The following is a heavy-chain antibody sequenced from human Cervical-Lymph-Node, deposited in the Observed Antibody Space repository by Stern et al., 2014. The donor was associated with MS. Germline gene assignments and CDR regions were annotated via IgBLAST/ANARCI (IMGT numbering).Heavy chain of an antibody. D-gene: IGHD2-8*01. CDR1: GYTFTNYF. CDR3: ARAQEFSNVVANY. V-gene: IGHV1-46*03. CDR2: INPTTGRT. J-gene: IGHJ4*02. Sequence: VQLEESGAEVKKPGASMRISCKASGYTFTNYFIHWVRQAPRQRPEWMGIINPTTGRTSYAPRFQGRVTMTRDTSTNTAYLDLSSLRSEDTAVYFCARAQEFSNVVANYWGQGTLVTVSS.